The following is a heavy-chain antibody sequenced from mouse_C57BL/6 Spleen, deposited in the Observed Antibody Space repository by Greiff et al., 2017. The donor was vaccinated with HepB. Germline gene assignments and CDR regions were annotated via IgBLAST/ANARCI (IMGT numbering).Heavy chain of an antibody. V-gene: IGHV5-4*01. Sequence: DVQLVESGGGLVKPGGSLKLSCAASGFTFSSYAMSWVRQTPEKRLEWVATISDGGSYTYYPDNVKGRFTISRDNAKNNLYLQMSHLKSEDTAMYYCAREYYSNYAWFAYWGQGTLVTVSA. CDR2: ISDGGSYT. J-gene: IGHJ3*01. D-gene: IGHD2-5*01. CDR3: AREYYSNYAWFAY. CDR1: GFTFSSYA.